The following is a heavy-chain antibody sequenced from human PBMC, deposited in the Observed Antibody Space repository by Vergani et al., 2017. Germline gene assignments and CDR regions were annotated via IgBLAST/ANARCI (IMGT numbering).Heavy chain of an antibody. Sequence: EVQLVESGGGLVQPGRSLRLSCAASGFTFDDYAMHWVRRDPGKGLGWVAGISWNSGSIGYADSVKGRFTISRDNAKNSLYLQMNSLRAEDTALYCCAKEFLQSGYNWCAFDIWGQGTMVTFSS. D-gene: IGHD5-24*01. CDR2: ISWNSGSI. CDR3: AKEFLQSGYNWCAFDI. V-gene: IGHV3-9*01. CDR1: GFTFDDYA. J-gene: IGHJ3*02.